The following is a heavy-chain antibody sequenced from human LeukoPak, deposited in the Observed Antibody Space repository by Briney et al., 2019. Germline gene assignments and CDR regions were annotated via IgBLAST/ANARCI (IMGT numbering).Heavy chain of an antibody. CDR1: GFTFSTYV. Sequence: PGGSLRLSCAASGFTFSTYVMNWVRQAPGEGLEWVSSVSETGAGTFYPDSVKGRFTISRDNSKNTLYLQMDSLRADDTAIYYCAKGISSSNWFGDCWGLGTLVTVSS. CDR2: VSETGAGT. D-gene: IGHD6-13*01. CDR3: AKGISSSNWFGDC. V-gene: IGHV3-23*01. J-gene: IGHJ4*02.